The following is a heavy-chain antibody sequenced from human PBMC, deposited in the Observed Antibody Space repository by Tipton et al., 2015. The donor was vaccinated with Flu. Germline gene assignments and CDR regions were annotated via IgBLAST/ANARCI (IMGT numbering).Heavy chain of an antibody. CDR2: IYHSGST. V-gene: IGHV4-38-2*01. D-gene: IGHD3-22*01. CDR3: ARLYYYDSSGYYYFNPGGYYFDY. CDR1: GYSIFSGYY. Sequence: LRLSCAVSGYSIFSGYYWGWIRQPPGKGLEWIGSIYHSGSTYYSPSLKSRVTISVDTSKNQFPLKLSSVTAADTAEYYCARLYYYDSSGYYYFNPGGYYFDYWGQGTLVTVSS. J-gene: IGHJ4*02.